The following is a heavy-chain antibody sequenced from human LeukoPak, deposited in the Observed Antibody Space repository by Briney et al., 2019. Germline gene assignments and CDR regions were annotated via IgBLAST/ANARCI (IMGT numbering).Heavy chain of an antibody. V-gene: IGHV1-18*01. J-gene: IGHJ4*02. CDR3: ARDSYDSSGYYSDY. Sequence: ASVKVSCKASGYTFTSYGISWVRQAPGQGLEWMGWISAYNGNTNYAQKFQGRVTMTRDTSTSTVYMELSSLRSEDTAVYYCARDSYDSSGYYSDYWGQGTLVTVSS. CDR2: ISAYNGNT. CDR1: GYTFTSYG. D-gene: IGHD3-22*01.